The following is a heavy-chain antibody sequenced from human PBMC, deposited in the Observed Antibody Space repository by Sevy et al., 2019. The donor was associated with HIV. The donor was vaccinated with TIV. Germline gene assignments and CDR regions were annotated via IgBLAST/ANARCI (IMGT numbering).Heavy chain of an antibody. V-gene: IGHV3-7*01. J-gene: IGHJ6*02. D-gene: IGHD3-16*01. Sequence: GGSLRLSCAASTFTFNDYWMNWVRQAPGKGLEWVANINQHGSEKYFVDSVKGRFTISRDNAKNSLYLQMNSLRAEDTVVYYCARWGGGLDVWGQGTTVTVSS. CDR3: ARWGGGLDV. CDR2: INQHGSEK. CDR1: TFTFNDYW.